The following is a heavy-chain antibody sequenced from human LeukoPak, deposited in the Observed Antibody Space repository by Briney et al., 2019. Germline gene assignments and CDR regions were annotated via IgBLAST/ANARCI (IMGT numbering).Heavy chain of an antibody. J-gene: IGHJ4*02. CDR1: GGTFSSYA. D-gene: IGHD3-10*01. V-gene: IGHV1-69*05. Sequence: SVKVSCKASGGTFSSYAISWVRQAPGQGLEWMGGIIPIFGTANYAQKFQGRVTMTTDTSTSTAYMGLRSLRSDDTAVYYCARDQYYYGSGSRKGLDYWGQGTLVTVSS. CDR2: IIPIFGTA. CDR3: ARDQYYYGSGSRKGLDY.